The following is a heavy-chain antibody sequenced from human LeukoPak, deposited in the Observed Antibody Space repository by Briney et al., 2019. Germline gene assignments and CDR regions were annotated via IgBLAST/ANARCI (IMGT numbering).Heavy chain of an antibody. V-gene: IGHV3-48*02. CDR1: GFTFSSYS. J-gene: IGHJ4*02. CDR3: ARGGLGDYGVGPFAPPLFFDY. Sequence: GGSLRLSCEASGFTFSSYSMNWVRQAPGKGLEWVSYISSSSSTIYYADSVKGRFTISRDNAKNSLYLQMNSLRDEDTAVYYCARGGLGDYGVGPFAPPLFFDYWGQGTLVTVSS. CDR2: ISSSSSTI. D-gene: IGHD4-17*01.